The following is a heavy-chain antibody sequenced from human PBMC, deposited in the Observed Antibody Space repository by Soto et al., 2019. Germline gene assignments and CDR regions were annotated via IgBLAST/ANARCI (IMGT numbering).Heavy chain of an antibody. CDR3: ARLYSSGLYYFDY. CDR2: IYPGDSDI. CDR1: GYSFSSDW. Sequence: GDSLKISCKGSGYSFSSDWVAWVRQMPGKGLEWMGIIYPGDSDIRYGPSFQGQVTISADESINTAYLHWSSLRASDTAIYYCARLYSSGLYYFDYWGQGTLVTVSS. J-gene: IGHJ4*02. D-gene: IGHD3-22*01. V-gene: IGHV5-51*01.